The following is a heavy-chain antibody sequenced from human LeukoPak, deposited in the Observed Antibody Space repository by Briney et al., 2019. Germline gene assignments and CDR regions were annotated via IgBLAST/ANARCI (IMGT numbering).Heavy chain of an antibody. D-gene: IGHD5-12*01. V-gene: IGHV4-34*10. CDR3: ARAGSSGYEFDY. J-gene: IGHJ4*02. CDR1: GGSFSAFY. CDR2: INHSGSA. Sequence: PSETLSLTCAVYGGSFSAFYWHWIRQPPGKGLEWLGEINHSGSAGYNPSLKSRLTMSVDTSKTQFCLKLSSVTAADTAVYYCARAGSSGYEFDYWGQGTLVTVSS.